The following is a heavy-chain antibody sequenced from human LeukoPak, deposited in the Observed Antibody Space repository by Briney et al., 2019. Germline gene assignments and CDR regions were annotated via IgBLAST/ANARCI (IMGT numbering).Heavy chain of an antibody. J-gene: IGHJ4*02. V-gene: IGHV1-24*01. Sequence: ASVKVSCKVSGYTLTELSMHWVRQAPGKGLEWMGGFDPEDGETIYAQKFQGRVTMAEDTSTDTAYMELSSLRSEDTAVYYCASHDDGSYGTFDYWGQGTLVTVSS. CDR3: ASHDDGSYGTFDY. CDR2: FDPEDGET. CDR1: GYTLTELS. D-gene: IGHD1-26*01.